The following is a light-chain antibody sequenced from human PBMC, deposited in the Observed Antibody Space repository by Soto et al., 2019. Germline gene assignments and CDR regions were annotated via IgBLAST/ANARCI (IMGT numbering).Light chain of an antibody. V-gene: IGKV1-27*01. J-gene: IGKJ5*01. CDR2: AAA. CDR3: QQHNSFSIT. Sequence: IQLTQSPSSLSASVGDRVTITCRASQGIANYLAWYQQKPGKAAKLLIYAAAALQSGVPSRFSGSGSGTEFTLTINSLQADDFATYYCQQHNSFSITFGQGTRLEI. CDR1: QGIANY.